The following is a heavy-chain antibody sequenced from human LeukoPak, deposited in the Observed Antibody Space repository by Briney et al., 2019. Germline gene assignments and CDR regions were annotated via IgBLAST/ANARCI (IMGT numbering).Heavy chain of an antibody. V-gene: IGHV3-74*01. CDR1: GFTFSSYW. J-gene: IGHJ6*02. CDR3: ARDRTYGMDV. CDR2: IKSDGSST. D-gene: IGHD3/OR15-3a*01. Sequence: GGSLRLSCAASGFTFSSYWMHWVRQAPGKGLVWVSRIKSDGSSTSYADSVKGRSTISRDNAKNTLYLQMNSLRAEDTAVYYCARDRTYGMDVWGQGTTVTVSS.